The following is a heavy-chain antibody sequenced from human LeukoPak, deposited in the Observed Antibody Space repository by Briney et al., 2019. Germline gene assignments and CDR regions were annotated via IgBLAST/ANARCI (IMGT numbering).Heavy chain of an antibody. CDR1: GFTFSSYE. D-gene: IGHD6-19*01. Sequence: GRSLRLSCAASGFTFSSYELNWVRQAPGKGLEWVSYISDTGSTIYYADSAEGRFTISRDNAKNSLYLQMNSLRAEDTAVYYCARVPPYSSGWYDLTAYYYYYMDVWGKGTTVTVSS. J-gene: IGHJ6*03. CDR2: ISDTGSTI. CDR3: ARVPPYSSGWYDLTAYYYYYMDV. V-gene: IGHV3-48*03.